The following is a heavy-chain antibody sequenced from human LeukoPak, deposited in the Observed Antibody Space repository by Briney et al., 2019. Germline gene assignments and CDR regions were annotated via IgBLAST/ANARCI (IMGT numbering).Heavy chain of an antibody. CDR2: INSDGSST. D-gene: IGHD3-22*01. CDR3: ARDPYYDSSGAEYFQH. J-gene: IGHJ1*01. V-gene: IGHV3-74*01. Sequence: GGSLRLSCAASGFTFSSYAMHWVRQAPGKGLVWVSRINSDGSSTSYADSVKGRFTISRDNAKNTLYLQMNSLRAEDTAVYYCARDPYYDSSGAEYFQHWGQGTLVTVSS. CDR1: GFTFSSYA.